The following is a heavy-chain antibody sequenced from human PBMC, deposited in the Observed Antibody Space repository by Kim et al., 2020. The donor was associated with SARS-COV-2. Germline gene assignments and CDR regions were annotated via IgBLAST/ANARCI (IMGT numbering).Heavy chain of an antibody. Sequence: SETLSLTCTVSGGSISSYYWSWIRQPPGKGLEWIGYIYYSGSTNYNPSLKSRVTISVDTSKNQFSLKLSSVTAADTAVYYCARYGDSSSSYYYYYMDVWGKGTTVTVSS. CDR3: ARYGDSSSSYYYYYMDV. CDR2: IYYSGST. J-gene: IGHJ6*03. V-gene: IGHV4-59*01. CDR1: GGSISSYY. D-gene: IGHD6-6*01.